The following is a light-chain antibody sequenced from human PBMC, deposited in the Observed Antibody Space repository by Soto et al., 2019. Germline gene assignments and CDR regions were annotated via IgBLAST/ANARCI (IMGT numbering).Light chain of an antibody. V-gene: IGLV2-14*01. Sequence: QSALTQPASVSGSPGQSITISCTGTSSDLGVYNYVSWYQQHPGKAPKLMIYEVSNRPSGVSNRFSGSKSGNTASLTISGLQAEDEADYYCSSYTSSSTLVVFGGGTQLTVL. J-gene: IGLJ2*01. CDR1: SSDLGVYNY. CDR3: SSYTSSSTLVV. CDR2: EVS.